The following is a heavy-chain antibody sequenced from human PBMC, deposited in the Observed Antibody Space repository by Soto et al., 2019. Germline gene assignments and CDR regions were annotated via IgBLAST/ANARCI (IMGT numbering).Heavy chain of an antibody. CDR1: GFTFSSYA. Sequence: GGSLRLSCAASGFTFSSYAMSWVRQAPGKGLEWVSAISGSGGSTYYADSVKGRFTISRDNSKNTLYLQMNSLRAEDTAVYYCAKAEYSSSWYAYYFDYWGQGTLVTVSS. CDR2: ISGSGGST. D-gene: IGHD6-13*01. J-gene: IGHJ4*02. V-gene: IGHV3-23*01. CDR3: AKAEYSSSWYAYYFDY.